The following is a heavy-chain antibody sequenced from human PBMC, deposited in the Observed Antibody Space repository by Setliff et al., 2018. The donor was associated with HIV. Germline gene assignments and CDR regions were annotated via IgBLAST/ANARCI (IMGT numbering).Heavy chain of an antibody. J-gene: IGHJ4*02. Sequence: GGSLRLSCAASGFIFSNYGMTWVRQSPGKGLQWLTAITGGGDKIDYINSVKGRFTASRDNSRNTLYLQMDSLRPEDTAVYYCAREDYFGSGIGGYWGQGTLVTVSS. CDR2: ITGGGDKI. D-gene: IGHD3-10*01. V-gene: IGHV3-23*01. CDR1: GFIFSNYG. CDR3: AREDYFGSGIGGY.